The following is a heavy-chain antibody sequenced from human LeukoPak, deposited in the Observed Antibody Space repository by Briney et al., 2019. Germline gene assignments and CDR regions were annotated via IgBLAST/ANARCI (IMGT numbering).Heavy chain of an antibody. CDR1: GGSISSYY. J-gene: IGHJ6*04. CDR2: VYYSGTN. V-gene: IGHV4-59*08. Sequence: SETLSLTCTVSGGSISSYYWTWIRQPPGKRLEWIGYVYYSGTNNYNPSLESRVTISVDTSKNQFSLKLFSVTAADTAVYYCARHPGWSFNVDVWGNGTTVTVSS. D-gene: IGHD6-19*01. CDR3: ARHPGWSFNVDV.